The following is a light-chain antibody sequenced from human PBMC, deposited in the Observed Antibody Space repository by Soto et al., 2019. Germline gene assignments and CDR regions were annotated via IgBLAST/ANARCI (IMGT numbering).Light chain of an antibody. CDR1: QSVSTY. Sequence: DIQLTQSPSSLSASVGDRVTITCRASQSVSTYLNWYRQKPGEAPKLLIRAASSLEDGVPSRFSGSGAGTVFTLTIHSLHPEDFATFYCQQSFSDPPLPFGGGTRVEVK. CDR2: AAS. V-gene: IGKV1-39*01. CDR3: QQSFSDPPLP. J-gene: IGKJ4*01.